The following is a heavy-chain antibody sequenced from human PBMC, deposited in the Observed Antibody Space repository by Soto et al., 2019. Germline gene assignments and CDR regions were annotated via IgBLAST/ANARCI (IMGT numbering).Heavy chain of an antibody. CDR2: IYYSGTT. CDR1: GGSISSYY. V-gene: IGHV4-59*01. J-gene: IGHJ4*02. D-gene: IGHD6-19*01. CDR3: ARVTTSGWSDY. Sequence: SETLSLTCTVSGGSISSYYWSWIRQPPGKGLEWIGYIYYSGTTKYNPSLKSRVIISVDTSKNQFSLKLNSVTAADTAVYYCARVTTSGWSDYWGQGTLVTVS.